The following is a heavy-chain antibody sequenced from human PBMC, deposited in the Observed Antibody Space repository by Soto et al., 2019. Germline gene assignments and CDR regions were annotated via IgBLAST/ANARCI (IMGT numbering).Heavy chain of an antibody. J-gene: IGHJ4*02. D-gene: IGHD3-3*01. CDR1: GFAFSSYG. CDR2: ISYDGSII. CDR3: ARPGRDFWSGRYYSDY. V-gene: IGHV3-30*03. Sequence: QVQLLESGGGVVQPGRSLRLSCAASGFAFSSYGMHWVRQAPGMGLEWVAVISYDGSIIYYADSVKGRFTISRDNSKNTLYLQMTSLRPEDTAVYFCARPGRDFWSGRYYSDYWGQGTLVTVSS.